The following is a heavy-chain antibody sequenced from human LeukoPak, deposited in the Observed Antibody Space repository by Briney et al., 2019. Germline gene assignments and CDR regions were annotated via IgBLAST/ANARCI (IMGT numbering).Heavy chain of an antibody. J-gene: IGHJ4*02. CDR3: VRRGDASSGWGDHDF. Sequence: QPGGSLRLSCAASGFTFNRNAISWVRQAPGKGLEWVSTIGGSGDKTFYADSVKGRFTTSRDNSKNMVHLQMNSLTGEDTALYYCVRRGDASSGWGDHDFWGQGALVTVSS. V-gene: IGHV3-23*01. CDR2: IGGSGDKT. D-gene: IGHD6-19*01. CDR1: GFTFNRNA.